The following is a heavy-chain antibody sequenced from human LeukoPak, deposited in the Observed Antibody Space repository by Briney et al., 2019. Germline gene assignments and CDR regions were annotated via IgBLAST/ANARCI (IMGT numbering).Heavy chain of an antibody. CDR3: AREWDLAQGGKGMVEIDAFDI. J-gene: IGHJ3*02. Sequence: GGSLRLSCAASGFTFSSYSMNWVRQAPGKGLEWVSSISSSSSYIYYADSVKGRFTISRDNAKNSLYLQMNSLRAEDTAVYYCAREWDLAQGGKGMVEIDAFDIWGQGTMVTVSS. CDR1: GFTFSSYS. V-gene: IGHV3-21*01. D-gene: IGHD3-10*01. CDR2: ISSSSSYI.